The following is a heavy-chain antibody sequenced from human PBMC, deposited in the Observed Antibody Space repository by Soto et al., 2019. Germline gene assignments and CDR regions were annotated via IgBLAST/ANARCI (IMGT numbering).Heavy chain of an antibody. CDR1: GDSVSGNSAA. D-gene: IGHD1-7*01. J-gene: IGHJ3*02. CDR3: ARDGLTGTITRSIHAFDI. CDR2: TYYRSRWYN. Sequence: SQTLSLTCAISGDSVSGNSAAWNWIRQSPSRGLEWLGRTYYRSRWYNDYAVSVKSRITVTPDTSKNQFSLHLNSVTPEDTAVYYCARDGLTGTITRSIHAFDIWGQGTMVTVSS. V-gene: IGHV6-1*01.